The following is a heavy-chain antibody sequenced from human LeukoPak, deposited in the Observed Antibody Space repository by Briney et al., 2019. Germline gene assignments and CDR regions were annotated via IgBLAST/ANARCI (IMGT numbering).Heavy chain of an antibody. V-gene: IGHV1-2*02. CDR3: ARGSSDRDWFDL. J-gene: IGHJ5*02. Sequence: ASVKVSCKASGYTFTGYFMNWVRQAPGQGLEWMGWINPNSGGANYAQKFQGRVTMTRDTSISTAYMELSSLTSDDTAVYYCARGSSDRDWFDLWGQGTLVTVSS. D-gene: IGHD1-14*01. CDR1: GYTFTGYF. CDR2: INPNSGGA.